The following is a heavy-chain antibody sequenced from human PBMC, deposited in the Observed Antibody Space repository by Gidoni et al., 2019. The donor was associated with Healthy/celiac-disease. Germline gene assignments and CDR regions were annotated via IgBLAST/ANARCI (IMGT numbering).Heavy chain of an antibody. CDR1: GFTFSDYY. Sequence: QVQLVESGGGLVKPGGSLRLSCAASGFTFSDYYMSWIRQAPGKGLEWVSYISSSSSYTNYADSVKGRFTISRDNAKNSLYLQMNSLRAEDTAVYYCARDGTPGYYYGMDVWGQGTTVTVSS. CDR2: ISSSSSYT. D-gene: IGHD6-13*01. V-gene: IGHV3-11*05. CDR3: ARDGTPGYYYGMDV. J-gene: IGHJ6*02.